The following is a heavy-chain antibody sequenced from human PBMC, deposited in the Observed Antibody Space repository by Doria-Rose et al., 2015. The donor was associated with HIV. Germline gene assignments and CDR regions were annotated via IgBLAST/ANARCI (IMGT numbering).Heavy chain of an antibody. CDR1: GVSLSSPGMG. Sequence: SGPVLVKPTETLTLTCTVSGVSLSSPGMGVSWIRQPPGKALEWRANIFSDDERSYQTSLKSRLTISRGTSKSQVVLTMTDMDPVDTATYYCARIKSSRWYHKYYFDFWGQGTLVIVSA. J-gene: IGHJ4*02. CDR2: IFSDDER. D-gene: IGHD6-13*01. CDR3: ARIKSSRWYHKYYFDF. V-gene: IGHV2-26*01.